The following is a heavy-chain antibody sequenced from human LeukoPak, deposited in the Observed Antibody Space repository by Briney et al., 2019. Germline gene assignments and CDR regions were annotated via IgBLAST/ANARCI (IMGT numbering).Heavy chain of an antibody. CDR1: GGTFSSYA. V-gene: IGHV1-69*05. Sequence: SVKVSCKASGGTFSSYAISWVRQAPGQGLEWMGGIIPIFGTANYAQKFQGRVTITTDESTSTAYMELSSLRSEDTAVYYCAKSLVVPAYYYYMDVWGKGTTVTVSS. D-gene: IGHD2-2*01. J-gene: IGHJ6*03. CDR3: AKSLVVPAYYYYMDV. CDR2: IIPIFGTA.